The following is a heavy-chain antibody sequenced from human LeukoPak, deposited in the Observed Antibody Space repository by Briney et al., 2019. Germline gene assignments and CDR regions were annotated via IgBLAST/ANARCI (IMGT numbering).Heavy chain of an antibody. CDR3: ARGLRYYGSGSYYNFGSPSYGMDV. J-gene: IGHJ6*02. Sequence: SETLSLTCTVSGGSISSGGYYWSWIRQPPGKGLEWIGYIYHSGSTYYNPSLKNRVTISVDRSKNQFSLKLSSVTAADTAVYYCARGLRYYGSGSYYNFGSPSYGMDVWGQGTTVTVSS. D-gene: IGHD3-10*01. CDR2: IYHSGST. CDR1: GGSISSGGYY. V-gene: IGHV4-30-2*01.